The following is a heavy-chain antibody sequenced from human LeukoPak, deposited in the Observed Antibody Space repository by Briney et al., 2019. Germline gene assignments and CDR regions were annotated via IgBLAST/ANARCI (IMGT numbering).Heavy chain of an antibody. V-gene: IGHV3-23*01. Sequence: GGSLRLSCAASGFTFSSYTMSWVRQAPGKGLEWVSAITSGDSTYYADSVKGRFTISRDNSKNTLYLQMNSLRAEDTAVYYCAKVAAAIYYFDYWGQGTLVTVSS. CDR3: AKVAAAIYYFDY. CDR2: ITSGDST. J-gene: IGHJ4*02. CDR1: GFTFSSYT. D-gene: IGHD3-3*02.